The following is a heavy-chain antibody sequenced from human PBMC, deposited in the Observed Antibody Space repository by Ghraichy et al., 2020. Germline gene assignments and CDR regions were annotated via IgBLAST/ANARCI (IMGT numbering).Heavy chain of an antibody. CDR1: GFTFSSYG. D-gene: IGHD3-10*01. Sequence: GGSLRLSCAASGFTFSSYGMHWVRQAPGKGLEWVAFIRYDGSNKYYADSVKGRFTISRDNSKNTLYLQMNSLRAEDTAVYYCAKSSGGMVRGVSNNYGMDVWGQGTTVTVSS. V-gene: IGHV3-30*02. J-gene: IGHJ6*02. CDR2: IRYDGSNK. CDR3: AKSSGGMVRGVSNNYGMDV.